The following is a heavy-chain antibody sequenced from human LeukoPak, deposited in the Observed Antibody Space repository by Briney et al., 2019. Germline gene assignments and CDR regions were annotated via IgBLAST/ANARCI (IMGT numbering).Heavy chain of an antibody. D-gene: IGHD3-3*01. J-gene: IGHJ4*02. Sequence: GGSLRLCCAASAFIFSSYAMHWVRQAPGKGLEYVSGISTNGDSTYYANSVKDRLTISRDNSRNTLYLQMGSLRAEDMAVYYCARDTGSGYRHFEYWGQGTLVTVSS. CDR2: ISTNGDST. CDR1: AFIFSSYA. V-gene: IGHV3-64*01. CDR3: ARDTGSGYRHFEY.